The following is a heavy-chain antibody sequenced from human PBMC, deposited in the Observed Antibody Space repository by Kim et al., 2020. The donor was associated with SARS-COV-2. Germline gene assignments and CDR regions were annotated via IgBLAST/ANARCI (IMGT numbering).Heavy chain of an antibody. J-gene: IGHJ6*02. V-gene: IGHV3-7*03. CDR1: GFTFSSYW. CDR2: IKQDGSEK. Sequence: GGSLRLSCAASGFTFSSYWMSWVRQAPGKGLEWVANIKQDGSEKYYVDSVKGRFTISRDNAKNSLYLQMNSLRAGDTAVYYCAREDTAMVNHYGMDVWGQGTTVTASS. CDR3: AREDTAMVNHYGMDV. D-gene: IGHD5-18*01.